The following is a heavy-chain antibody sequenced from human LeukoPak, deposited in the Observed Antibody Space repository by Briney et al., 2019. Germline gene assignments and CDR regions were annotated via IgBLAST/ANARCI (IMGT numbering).Heavy chain of an antibody. J-gene: IGHJ4*02. CDR1: GFTFSDYY. Sequence: PGGSLRLSCAASGFTFSDYYMSWIRQAPGKGLEWVSYISSSGSTIYYADSVKGRFTISRDNSKNTLYLQMNSLRAEDTAVYYCARGSYYGSGSSDYWGQGTLVTVSS. CDR3: ARGSYYGSGSSDY. CDR2: ISSSGSTI. D-gene: IGHD3-10*01. V-gene: IGHV3-11*04.